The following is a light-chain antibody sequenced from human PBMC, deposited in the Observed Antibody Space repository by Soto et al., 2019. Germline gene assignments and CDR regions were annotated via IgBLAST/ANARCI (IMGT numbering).Light chain of an antibody. CDR3: SSYGGSRNPYV. CDR2: EVT. J-gene: IGLJ1*01. CDR1: SSDVGAYNF. Sequence: QSVLTQPPSASGSPGQSVTISCTGTSSDVGAYNFVSWYQQHPGKAPKLMISEVTKRPSGVPDRFSGSKSGNTASLTVSGLQAEDEADYYCSSYGGSRNPYVFGTGTKLTVL. V-gene: IGLV2-8*01.